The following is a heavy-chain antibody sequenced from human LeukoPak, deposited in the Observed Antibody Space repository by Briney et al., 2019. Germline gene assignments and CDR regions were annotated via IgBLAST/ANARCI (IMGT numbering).Heavy chain of an antibody. Sequence: PGGSLRLSCAASGFTFSNYEMNWVRQAPGKGLEWVSYISSSGETILYADSVKGRFTISRDDAKNSLYLQMNSLRAEDTAVYYCARDHVQYYYYMDVWGKGITVIVSS. V-gene: IGHV3-48*03. CDR1: GFTFSNYE. J-gene: IGHJ6*03. CDR3: ARDHVQYYYYMDV. CDR2: ISSSGETI.